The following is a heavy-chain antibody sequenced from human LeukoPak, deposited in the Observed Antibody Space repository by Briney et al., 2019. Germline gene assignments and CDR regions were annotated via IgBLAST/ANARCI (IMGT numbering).Heavy chain of an antibody. CDR1: GFTFSSYG. CDR2: IWYDGSNK. J-gene: IGHJ4*02. CDR3: AKDKNVGSAYILDY. V-gene: IGHV3-33*06. D-gene: IGHD3-3*01. Sequence: QAGGSLRLSCAASGFTFSSYGMHWVRQAPGKGLEWVAVIWYDGSNKYYADSVKGRFTISRDNSKNTLYLQMNSLRAEDTAVYYCAKDKNVGSAYILDYWGQGTLVTVSS.